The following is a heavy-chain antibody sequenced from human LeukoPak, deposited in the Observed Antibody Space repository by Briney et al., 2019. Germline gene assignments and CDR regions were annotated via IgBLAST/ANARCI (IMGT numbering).Heavy chain of an antibody. D-gene: IGHD3-10*01. CDR3: ARIGEVFAFDI. CDR1: GYTSTGHY. V-gene: IGHV1-2*02. CDR2: INPNSGGT. J-gene: IGHJ3*02. Sequence: ASVKVSYKASGYTSTGHYIHGVRQAPGQGLEWMGWINPNSGGTISAQKFQGRVTMTRDTSVSTAHMELTRLGSDDTAVYYCARIGEVFAFDIWGQGTMVTVSS.